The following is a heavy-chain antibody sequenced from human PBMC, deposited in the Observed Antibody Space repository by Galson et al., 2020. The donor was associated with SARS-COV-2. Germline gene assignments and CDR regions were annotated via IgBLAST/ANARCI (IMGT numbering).Heavy chain of an antibody. CDR3: AKGGGPHYDFWSANLKSEADY. J-gene: IGHJ4*02. D-gene: IGHD3-3*01. CDR2: ISYDGSNK. CDR1: GFTFSSYG. Sequence: GGSLRLSCAASGFTFSSYGMHWVRQAPGKGLEWVAVISYDGSNKYYADSVKGRFTISRDNSKNTLYLQMNSRRAEDTAVYYCAKGGGPHYDFWSANLKSEADYWGQGTLVTVSS. V-gene: IGHV3-30*18.